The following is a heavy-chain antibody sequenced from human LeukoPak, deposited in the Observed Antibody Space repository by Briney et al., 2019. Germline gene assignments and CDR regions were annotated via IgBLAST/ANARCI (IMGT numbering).Heavy chain of an antibody. CDR1: GYIFTRYG. J-gene: IGHJ4*02. CDR3: ARDFFHGHCSGLSCFLLDY. V-gene: IGHV1-18*01. D-gene: IGHD2-15*01. Sequence: ASVKVSCKXSGYIFTRYGISWVRQAPGQGLEWMGWISAHYGNTNYAQKSQGRLTMTTDTSTNTAYMELRSLRPDDTAVYYCARDFFHGHCSGLSCFLLDYWGQGSLVTVSS. CDR2: ISAHYGNT.